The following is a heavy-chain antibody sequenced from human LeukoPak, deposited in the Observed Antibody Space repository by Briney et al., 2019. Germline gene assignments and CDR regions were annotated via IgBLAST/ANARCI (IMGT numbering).Heavy chain of an antibody. V-gene: IGHV4-34*01. Sequence: SETLSLTCAVSGVSVSDYYWSWIRQSPEKGLEWIGEVSPGGYTTYNPSLRSRVIISEDTSENQLSLNVTSVTAADTALYYCARIRCGRGQARCYNHWAQGSLVTVS. J-gene: IGHJ5*02. D-gene: IGHD2-21*01. CDR3: ARIRCGRGQARCYNH. CDR1: GVSVSDYY. CDR2: VSPGGYT.